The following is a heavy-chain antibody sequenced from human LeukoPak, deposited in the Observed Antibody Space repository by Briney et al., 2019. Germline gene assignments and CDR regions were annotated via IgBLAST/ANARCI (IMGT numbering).Heavy chain of an antibody. J-gene: IGHJ2*01. CDR1: GGSVSSGSYY. CDR3: ARIPYSSGWYIWYFDL. CDR2: IYYSGST. D-gene: IGHD6-19*01. V-gene: IGHV4-61*01. Sequence: SETLSLTCTVSGGSVSSGSYYWSWIRQPPGKGLEWIGYIYYSGSTNYNPSLKSRVTISVDTSKNQFYLKLSSVTAADTAVYYCARIPYSSGWYIWYFDLWGRGTLVTVSS.